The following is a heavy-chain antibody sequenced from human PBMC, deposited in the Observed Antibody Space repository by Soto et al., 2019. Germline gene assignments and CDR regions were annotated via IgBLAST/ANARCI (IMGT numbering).Heavy chain of an antibody. J-gene: IGHJ3*02. CDR2: IDPSDSYT. V-gene: IGHV5-10-1*01. CDR3: AKHYYDSIGYYYYAFDI. D-gene: IGHD3-22*01. Sequence: GESLKISCKASGYSFTSYWISWVRQMPGKGLEWMGRIDPSDSYTNYSPSFQGHVTISADKSISTAYLQWSSLKASDTAIYYCAKHYYDSIGYYYYAFDIWGQGTMVTVSS. CDR1: GYSFTSYW.